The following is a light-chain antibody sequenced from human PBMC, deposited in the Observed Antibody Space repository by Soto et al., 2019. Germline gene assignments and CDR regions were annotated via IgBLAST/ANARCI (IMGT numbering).Light chain of an antibody. CDR2: NNY. CDR3: AAWDDSLNGVV. CDR1: RSNIGTNI. V-gene: IGLV1-44*01. Sequence: QSVLTQPPSASGTPGQRVTISCSGSRSNIGTNIVNWYQQLPGMAPKLLIYNNYQRPSGIPDRFSGSKSGTSASLAISGLQSEDEADYYCAAWDDSLNGVVFGGGTKVTVL. J-gene: IGLJ2*01.